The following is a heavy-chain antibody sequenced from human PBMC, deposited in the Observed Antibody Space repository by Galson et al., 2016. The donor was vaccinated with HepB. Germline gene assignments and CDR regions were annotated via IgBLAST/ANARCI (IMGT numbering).Heavy chain of an antibody. CDR3: ATYQEGSGRVWFDP. V-gene: IGHV1-18*04. Sequence: QSGAEVKKPGASVKVSCKASGHTFISNSVTWVRQAPGQGLEWMGWLNAYNGNTHYAQNLQGRVTMTTETSTNTAYMELRSLRPDDTAVYYCATYQEGSGRVWFDPWGQGTLVTVSS. CDR2: LNAYNGNT. D-gene: IGHD3-10*01. CDR1: GHTFISNS. J-gene: IGHJ5*02.